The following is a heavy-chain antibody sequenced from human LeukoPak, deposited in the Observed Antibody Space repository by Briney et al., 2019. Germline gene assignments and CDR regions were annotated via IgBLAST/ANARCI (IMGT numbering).Heavy chain of an antibody. Sequence: GGSLRLSCAASGFTFSSYAMSWVRQAPGKGLEWVSAISGSGGSTYYADSVKGRFTISRDNSKNTLYLQMNSLRAEDTAVYYCAKDAGTYDSSGYYGDYFDYWGQGTLVTVSS. D-gene: IGHD3-22*01. CDR1: GFTFSSYA. CDR3: AKDAGTYDSSGYYGDYFDY. J-gene: IGHJ4*02. V-gene: IGHV3-23*01. CDR2: ISGSGGST.